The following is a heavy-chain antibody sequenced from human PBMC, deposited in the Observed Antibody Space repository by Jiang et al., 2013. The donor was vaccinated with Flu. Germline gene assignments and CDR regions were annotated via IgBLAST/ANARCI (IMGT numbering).Heavy chain of an antibody. CDR2: INPNSGGT. D-gene: IGHD2-21*01. CDR3: ARTYVAYCGGDCYLDAFDI. Sequence: SGAEVKKPGASVKVSCKASGYTFTGYYMHWVRQAPGQGLEWMGWINPNSGGTNYAQKFQGRVTMTRDTSISTAYMELSRLRSDDTAVYYCARTYVAYCGGDCYLDAFDIWGQGTMVTVSS. V-gene: IGHV1-2*02. J-gene: IGHJ3*02. CDR1: GYTFTGYY.